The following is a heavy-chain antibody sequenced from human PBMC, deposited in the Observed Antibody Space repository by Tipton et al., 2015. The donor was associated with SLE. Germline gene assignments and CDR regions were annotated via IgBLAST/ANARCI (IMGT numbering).Heavy chain of an antibody. J-gene: IGHJ3*02. V-gene: IGHV4-61*02. CDR1: GGSISSGSYY. D-gene: IGHD2-21*01. CDR3: ARRSIVVVIAIYDAFDI. Sequence: TLSLTCAVSGGSISSGSYYWSWIRQPAGKGLEWIGRIYTSGSTNYNPSPKSRVTISVDTSKNQFSLKLSSVTAADTAVYYCARRSIVVVIAIYDAFDIWGQGTMVTVSS. CDR2: IYTSGST.